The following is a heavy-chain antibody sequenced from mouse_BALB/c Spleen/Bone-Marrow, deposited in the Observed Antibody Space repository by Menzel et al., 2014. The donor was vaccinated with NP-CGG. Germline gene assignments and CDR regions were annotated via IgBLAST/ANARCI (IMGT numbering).Heavy chain of an antibody. J-gene: IGHJ2*01. CDR1: GYTFTSYW. CDR3: TNHYFDY. CDR2: IYPGSGST. V-gene: IGHV1S22*01. Sequence: LQQSGSELVRPGASVKLSCKASGYTFTSYWMHWVKQRPGLGLEWIGNIYPGSGSTNYDEKFKSKATLTVDTSSSTAYMQLSSLTSEDSAVYYCTNHYFDYWGQGTTLTVSS.